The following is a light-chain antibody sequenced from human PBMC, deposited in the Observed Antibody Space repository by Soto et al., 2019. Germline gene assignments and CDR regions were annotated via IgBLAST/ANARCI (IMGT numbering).Light chain of an antibody. CDR3: LQDHSYPWT. CDR2: AAS. V-gene: IGKV1-6*01. CDR1: QDIRSD. Sequence: AIQLTQSPSSLSASVGDRVTITCRAGQDIRSDLGWYQHKPGKAPRLLTHAASSLQSGVPSRFSGSASGTEFTLTISSLQPEDLANYYCLQDHSYPWTFGQGTKVDIK. J-gene: IGKJ1*01.